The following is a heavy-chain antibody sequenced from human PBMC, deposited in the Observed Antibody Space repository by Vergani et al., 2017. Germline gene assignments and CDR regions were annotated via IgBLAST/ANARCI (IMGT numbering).Heavy chain of an antibody. J-gene: IGHJ5*02. CDR3: AHGSGSGWPHNWFDP. V-gene: IGHV2-5*01. CDR1: GFSLSTSGVG. Sequence: QITLKESGPTLVKPTQTLTLTCTFSGFSLSTSGVGVGWIRQPPGKALEWLALIYWNDDKRYSPSLKSRLTITKDTSKNQVVLTMTNMDPVDTATYYCAHGSGSGWPHNWFDPWGQGTLVTVSS. CDR2: IYWNDDK. D-gene: IGHD6-19*01.